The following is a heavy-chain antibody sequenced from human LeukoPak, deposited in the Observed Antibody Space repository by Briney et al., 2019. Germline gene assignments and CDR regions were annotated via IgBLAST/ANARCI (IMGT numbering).Heavy chain of an antibody. V-gene: IGHV3-30*02. CDR2: IRYDGSSK. D-gene: IGHD4-17*01. CDR3: TKDLSKSYGDYGTSGAFDM. Sequence: PGGSLRLSCAASGLTFSTCGMHWVRQAPGKGLEWVAFIRYDGSSKYYADSVKGRFIISRDNSKSTLYLQLNSLRAEDTAVYYCTKDLSKSYGDYGTSGAFDMWGHGTLVIVSS. CDR1: GLTFSTCG. J-gene: IGHJ3*02.